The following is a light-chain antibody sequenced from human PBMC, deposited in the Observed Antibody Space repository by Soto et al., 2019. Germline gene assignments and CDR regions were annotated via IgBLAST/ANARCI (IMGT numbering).Light chain of an antibody. J-gene: IGKJ1*01. CDR3: QQYNNWWT. V-gene: IGKV3-15*01. Sequence: EIVLTQSPGTLSLSLGERATLSCRASQSVSSSYLAWYQQKPGQAPRLLIYGASTRATGIPARFSGSGSGTEFTLTISSLQSEDFAVYYCQQYNNWWTFGQGTKVDIK. CDR1: QSVSSSY. CDR2: GAS.